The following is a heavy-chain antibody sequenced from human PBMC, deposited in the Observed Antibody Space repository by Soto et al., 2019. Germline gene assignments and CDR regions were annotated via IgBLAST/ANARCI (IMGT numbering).Heavy chain of an antibody. CDR1: QNTLTELT. J-gene: IGHJ4*02. Sequence: ASVKVSCKVPQNTLTELTIDWLRQAPGKGLEWMGRSAPEEGEPIYPQKFQGRVSMAEDPSTDTAYMELTSLRFEDTAVYFCAADRKIVGTIGAFDFWGQGTLVTSPQ. V-gene: IGHV1-24*01. D-gene: IGHD1-26*01. CDR2: SAPEEGEP. CDR3: AADRKIVGTIGAFDF.